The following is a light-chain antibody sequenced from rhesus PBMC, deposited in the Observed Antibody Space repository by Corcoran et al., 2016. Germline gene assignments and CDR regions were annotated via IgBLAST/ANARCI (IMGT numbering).Light chain of an antibody. CDR2: GAS. J-gene: IGKJ3*01. V-gene: IGKV3-10*01. Sequence: QVILTQSPATLSLSPGERATLSCRASQSVSNYLAWYQQKPGQAPRLLIYGASSRATGIPDRFSGSGSGTDFPLTISSLEPEDVGIYHCYQHSSGYTFGPGTKLDIK. CDR3: YQHSSGYT. CDR1: QSVSNY.